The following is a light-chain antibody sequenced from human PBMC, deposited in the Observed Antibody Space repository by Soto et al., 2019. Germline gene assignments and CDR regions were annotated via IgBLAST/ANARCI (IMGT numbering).Light chain of an antibody. Sequence: QSALTQPASVSGSPGQSITISCTGTSSDVGSYNLVSWYQQHPGKAPKLMIYEGSKRPSGVSNRFSGSNSGNTASLTISGLQAEDEADYYCCSYAGSSFWVFGGGTKLTVL. CDR1: SSDVGSYNL. V-gene: IGLV2-23*01. CDR3: CSYAGSSFWV. CDR2: EGS. J-gene: IGLJ3*02.